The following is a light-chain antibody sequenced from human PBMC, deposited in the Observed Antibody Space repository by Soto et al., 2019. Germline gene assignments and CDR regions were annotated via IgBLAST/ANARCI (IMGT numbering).Light chain of an antibody. J-gene: IGKJ4*01. Sequence: DIQMTQSPSSLSASLGDRVTITCQASQDIDDYLNWYQLKPGRAPKLLIYDTSHLHTGVPSRFSGAGSGTDFSFPISRLQPEDVATYYCQQYHTLVTFGGGTKVDIK. CDR2: DTS. V-gene: IGKV1-33*01. CDR3: QQYHTLVT. CDR1: QDIDDY.